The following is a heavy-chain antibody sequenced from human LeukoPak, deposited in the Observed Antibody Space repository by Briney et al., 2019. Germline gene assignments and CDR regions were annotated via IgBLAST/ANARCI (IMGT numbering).Heavy chain of an antibody. CDR1: GVSISSSSYY. CDR3: ARGLPVAISGSPRIDY. J-gene: IGHJ4*02. V-gene: IGHV4-39*07. Sequence: KPSETLSLTCTVSGVSISSSSYYWGWVRQPPGKGLEWIGNVYYTGSTYYSPSLKSRVTISVDTSKKQLSLQLTSVTAADTAVYYCARGLPVAISGSPRIDYWGRGTLVTVSS. D-gene: IGHD2-2*01. CDR2: VYYTGST.